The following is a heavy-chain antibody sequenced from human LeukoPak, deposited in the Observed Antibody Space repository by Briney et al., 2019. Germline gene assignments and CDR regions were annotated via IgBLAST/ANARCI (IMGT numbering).Heavy chain of an antibody. Sequence: SETLSLTCTVSGYSISSGYYWGWIRQPPGKGLEWIGSIYHSGSTYYNPSLKSRVTISVDTSRNQFSLKLSSVTAADTAVYYCARGFCSGGSCYSNYYYYYYMDVWGKGTTVTVSS. CDR1: GYSISSGYY. D-gene: IGHD2-15*01. V-gene: IGHV4-38-2*02. CDR3: ARGFCSGGSCYSNYYYYYYMDV. J-gene: IGHJ6*03. CDR2: IYHSGST.